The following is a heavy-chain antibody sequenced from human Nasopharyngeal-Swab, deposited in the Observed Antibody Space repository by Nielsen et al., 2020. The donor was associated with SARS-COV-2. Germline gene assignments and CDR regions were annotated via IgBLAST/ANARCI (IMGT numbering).Heavy chain of an antibody. CDR1: GFTFSNYW. D-gene: IGHD2-15*01. V-gene: IGHV3-74*01. CDR2: IDNDGAIT. Sequence: GESLKISCAASGFTFSNYWMHWVRQSPGKGLLWVSRIDNDGAITNYADSVKGRFTISRDNAKNTLYLQMNSLRADDTAVYYCARDVGGRDNYWGQGALVTVSS. CDR3: ARDVGGRDNY. J-gene: IGHJ4*02.